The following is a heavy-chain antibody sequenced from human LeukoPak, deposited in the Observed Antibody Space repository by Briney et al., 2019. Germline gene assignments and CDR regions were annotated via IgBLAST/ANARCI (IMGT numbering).Heavy chain of an antibody. V-gene: IGHV3-11*01. CDR2: ISSSSSTI. CDR3: ARDRGYSYGHGY. D-gene: IGHD5-18*01. CDR1: GGSISSSSYY. J-gene: IGHJ4*02. Sequence: LSLTCTVSGGSISSSSYYWGWIRQAPGKGLEWVSYISSSSSTIYYADSVKGRFTISRDNAKNSLYLQMNSLRSEDTAVYYCARDRGYSYGHGYWGQGTLVTVSS.